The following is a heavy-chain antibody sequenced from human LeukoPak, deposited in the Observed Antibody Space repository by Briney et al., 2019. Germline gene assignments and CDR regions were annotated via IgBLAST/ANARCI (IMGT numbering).Heavy chain of an antibody. J-gene: IGHJ4*02. V-gene: IGHV3-30*02. CDR1: GFTISSYG. CDR2: IQYDGSKK. D-gene: IGHD3-10*01. Sequence: GGSLRLSCVVSGFTISSYGMHWVRQAPGKGLEWVTFIQYDGSKKYYADSVKGRFTISRDNSKNTLYLEMNSLRAEDTAVYYCAKDIGSYYDYWGQGILVTVSS. CDR3: AKDIGSYYDY.